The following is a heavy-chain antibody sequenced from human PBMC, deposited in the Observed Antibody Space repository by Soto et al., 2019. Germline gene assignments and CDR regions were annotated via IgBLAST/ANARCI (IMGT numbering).Heavy chain of an antibody. Sequence: QVQLVQSGAEVTRPGASVKVSCKASGYSFISHYIHWVRQAPGQGLEWMGFINPSGGSATLAQKFQGRVTMTRDTSTHTVYMELSSLRSEEAAVYYCARDYLSSKLSLSYFDFWVQGPLVTVAS. D-gene: IGHD2-2*01. CDR3: ARDYLSSKLSLSYFDF. J-gene: IGHJ4*02. CDR1: GYSFISHY. V-gene: IGHV1-46*01. CDR2: INPSGGSA.